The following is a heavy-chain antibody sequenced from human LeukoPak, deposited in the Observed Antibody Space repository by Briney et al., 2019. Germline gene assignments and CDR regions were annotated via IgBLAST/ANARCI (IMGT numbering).Heavy chain of an antibody. CDR1: GFTFSSHT. J-gene: IGHJ4*02. V-gene: IGHV3-23*01. CDR2: ISGSGGTT. Sequence: GGSLRLSCAASGFTFSSHTMNWVRQAPGKGLECVSSISGSGGTTYYADSLKGRFTISRDNSKNTLYLQMNSLRAEDTAVYYCAKGYNWGQGTLVSVSS. D-gene: IGHD1-14*01. CDR3: AKGYN.